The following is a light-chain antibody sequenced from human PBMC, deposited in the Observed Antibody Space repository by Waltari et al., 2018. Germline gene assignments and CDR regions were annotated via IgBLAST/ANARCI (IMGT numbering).Light chain of an antibody. CDR1: SSDVGGFNY. V-gene: IGLV2-8*01. J-gene: IGLJ2*01. Sequence: QSALTQPPSASGSPGQSVTISCPGTSSDVGGFNYVPWYQQHPGKAPKLIIFEVTKRPSGVPDRFSGSKSGNTASLTVSGLQSEDEADYYCSSYGGNNNILFGGGTKLSVL. CDR3: SSYGGNNNIL. CDR2: EVT.